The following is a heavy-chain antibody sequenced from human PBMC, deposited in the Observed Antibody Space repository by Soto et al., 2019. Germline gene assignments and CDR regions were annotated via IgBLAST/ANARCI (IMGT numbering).Heavy chain of an antibody. Sequence: GASVKVSCKASGGTFSSYAISWVRQAPGQGLEWMGGIIPIFGTANYAQKFQGRVTITADKSTSTAYMELSSLRSEDTAVYYCARHATNHYYYGMDVWGQGTTVTVSS. CDR3: ARHATNHYYYGMDV. CDR1: GGTFSSYA. CDR2: IIPIFGTA. D-gene: IGHD2-15*01. V-gene: IGHV1-69*06. J-gene: IGHJ6*02.